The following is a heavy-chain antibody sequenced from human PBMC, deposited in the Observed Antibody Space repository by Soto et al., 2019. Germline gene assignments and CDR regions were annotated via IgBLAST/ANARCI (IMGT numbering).Heavy chain of an antibody. CDR3: ARDMRHCSGGSCYHYFDY. D-gene: IGHD2-15*01. CDR2: IGTAGDT. CDR1: GFTFSSYD. V-gene: IGHV3-13*01. Sequence: EVQLVESGGGLVQPGGSLRLSCAASGFTFSSYDMHWVRQATGKGLEWFSAIGTAGDTYYPGSVKGRFTISRENAKNSLYLQMNSLRAGDTAVYYCARDMRHCSGGSCYHYFDYWGQGTLVTVSS. J-gene: IGHJ4*02.